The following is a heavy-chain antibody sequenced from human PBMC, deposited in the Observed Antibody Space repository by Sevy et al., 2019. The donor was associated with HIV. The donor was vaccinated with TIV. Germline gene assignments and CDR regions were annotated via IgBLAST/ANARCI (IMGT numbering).Heavy chain of an antibody. V-gene: IGHV1-18*01. CDR1: GYLFTDYG. J-gene: IGHJ4*02. D-gene: IGHD1-26*01. Sequence: ASVKVSCKTSGYLFTDYGINWVRQAPGQGLEWMGWSSAANVFRNYAERFQARLIMTTDRFTTTSYMELTNLRSDDTAVYYCARDAVGASHFDFWGQGALVTVSS. CDR2: SSAANVFR. CDR3: ARDAVGASHFDF.